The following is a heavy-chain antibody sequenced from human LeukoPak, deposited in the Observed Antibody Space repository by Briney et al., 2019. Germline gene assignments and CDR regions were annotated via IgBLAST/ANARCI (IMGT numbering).Heavy chain of an antibody. CDR3: ARGVHWFDP. V-gene: IGHV4-34*01. CDR2: INHSGST. J-gene: IGHJ5*02. Sequence: SETLSLTYAVYGGSFSGYYWSWIRQPPGKGLEWIGEINHSGSTNYNPSLKSRVTISVDTSKNQFSLQLNSVTPEDTAVYYCARGVHWFDPWGQGTLVTVSS. CDR1: GGSFSGYY.